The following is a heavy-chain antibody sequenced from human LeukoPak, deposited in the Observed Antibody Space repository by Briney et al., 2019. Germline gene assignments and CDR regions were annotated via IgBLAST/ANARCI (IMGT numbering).Heavy chain of an antibody. CDR2: IYYSGST. D-gene: IGHD6-13*01. Sequence: SETLSLTCTVSGGSISSYYWSWIRQPPGKGLEWIGYIYYSGSTNYNPSLKSRVTISVDTSKNQFSLKLSSVTAADTAVYYCASHKGAAAGLFDYWGQGTLVTVSS. CDR1: GGSISSYY. J-gene: IGHJ4*02. V-gene: IGHV4-59*08. CDR3: ASHKGAAAGLFDY.